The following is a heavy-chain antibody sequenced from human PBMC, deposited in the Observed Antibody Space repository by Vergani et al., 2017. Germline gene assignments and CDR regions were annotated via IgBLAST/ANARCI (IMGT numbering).Heavy chain of an antibody. CDR2: ISGSGVSA. Sequence: EVQLLESGGGLVQPGGSLRLTCAASDFNFSNYAMNWVRQAPGEGLEWVSGISGSGVSAYYTDSVKGRFTISRDNSKNMLFLQMNNLRTEDTAIYYCAKQYFVTGNYLFDYWGQGTLVTVSS. D-gene: IGHD3-9*01. V-gene: IGHV3-23*01. J-gene: IGHJ4*02. CDR1: DFNFSNYA. CDR3: AKQYFVTGNYLFDY.